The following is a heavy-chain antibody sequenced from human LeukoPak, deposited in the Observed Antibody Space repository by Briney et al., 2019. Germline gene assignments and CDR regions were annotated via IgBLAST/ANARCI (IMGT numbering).Heavy chain of an antibody. CDR2: ILYSGTT. J-gene: IGHJ4*02. Sequence: PSETLSLTCTVSGGSISSYYWSWIRQPPGKGLEWIGYILYSGTTNSNPSLKSRVNISLDTSNNQISLKLTSVTAADTAVYFCGRMGGYTGYATHWGQGILVTVSS. CDR3: GRMGGYTGYATH. D-gene: IGHD5-12*01. CDR1: GGSISSYY. V-gene: IGHV4-59*08.